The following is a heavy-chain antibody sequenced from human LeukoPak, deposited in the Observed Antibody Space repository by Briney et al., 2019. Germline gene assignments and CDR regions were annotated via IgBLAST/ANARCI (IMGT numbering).Heavy chain of an antibody. CDR1: GYSFTSYW. CDR3: ARQFTMVRGVKRAFDI. CDR2: IDPSDSYT. Sequence: GESLKISCKGSGYSFTSYWISWVRQMPGKGLEWMGRIDPSDSYTNYSPSFQGHVTISADKSISTAYLQWSSLMASDTAMYYCARQFTMVRGVKRAFDIWGQGTMVTVSS. V-gene: IGHV5-10-1*01. D-gene: IGHD3-10*01. J-gene: IGHJ3*02.